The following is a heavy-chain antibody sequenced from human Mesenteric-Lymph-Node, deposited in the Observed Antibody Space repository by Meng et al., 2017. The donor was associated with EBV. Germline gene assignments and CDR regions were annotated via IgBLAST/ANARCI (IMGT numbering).Heavy chain of an antibody. D-gene: IGHD6-13*01. CDR3: ARGEGSSSYFDY. J-gene: IGHJ4*02. CDR1: GASISSTHW. V-gene: IGHV4-4*02. CDR2: IFHTGST. Sequence: QGQLQDAGPGLVKPSGTLSLPCAVSGASISSTHWWSWVRQSPGKGLEWIGEIFHTGSTNYNPSLKSRVTISADESKNQVSLKLTSVTAADTAVYYCARGEGSSSYFDYWGQGSLVTVSS.